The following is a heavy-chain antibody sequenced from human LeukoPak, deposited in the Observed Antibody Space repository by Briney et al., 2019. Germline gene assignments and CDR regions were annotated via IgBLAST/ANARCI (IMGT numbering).Heavy chain of an antibody. D-gene: IGHD1-26*01. V-gene: IGHV3-48*01. Sequence: GGSLRLSCATSAFTFRSDWMTWVRQAPGKGLEWVSYIGGSTNTIYYADSVKGRFTISRDNAKNSLYLQMNSLRAEDTAVYYCAALVGATLAGVYYFDYWGQGTLVTVSS. CDR1: AFTFRSDW. CDR3: AALVGATLAGVYYFDY. J-gene: IGHJ4*02. CDR2: IGGSTNTI.